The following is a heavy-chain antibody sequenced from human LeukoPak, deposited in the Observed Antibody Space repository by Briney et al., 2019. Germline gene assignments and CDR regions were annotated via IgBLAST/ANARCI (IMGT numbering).Heavy chain of an antibody. D-gene: IGHD6-19*01. J-gene: IGHJ4*02. Sequence: KASETLSLTCAVYGGSFSGYYWSWIRQPPGKGLEWIGEINHSGSTNYNPSLKSRVTISVDTSKNQFSLKLSSVTAADTAVYYCAGLSAYSSGFDWGQGTLVTVSS. CDR1: GGSFSGYY. CDR2: INHSGST. CDR3: AGLSAYSSGFD. V-gene: IGHV4-34*01.